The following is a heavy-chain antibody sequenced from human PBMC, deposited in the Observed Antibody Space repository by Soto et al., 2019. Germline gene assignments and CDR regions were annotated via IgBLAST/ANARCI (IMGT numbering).Heavy chain of an antibody. Sequence: PGGSLRLSCAASGFTFSSFGMHWVRQAPGKGLEWASLIWYDGSKKSYGDSVKGRFTISRDNSRNTVYLQMNSLRADDTAVYYCAKIGGSGYCSSTSCYKYYYYYGMDVWGQGTTVTVSS. V-gene: IGHV3-33*06. CDR2: IWYDGSKK. J-gene: IGHJ6*02. D-gene: IGHD2-2*02. CDR3: AKIGGSGYCSSTSCYKYYYYYGMDV. CDR1: GFTFSSFG.